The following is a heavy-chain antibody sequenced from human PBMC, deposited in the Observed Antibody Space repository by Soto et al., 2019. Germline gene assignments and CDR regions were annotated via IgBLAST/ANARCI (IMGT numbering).Heavy chain of an antibody. Sequence: SETLSLTCTVSGGSISGSNLWTWVRLSPGKGLEWIGHIFHNGSTNYSPSLKSRVTISVDTSKNQFSLKLSSVTAADTAVYYCARPHGGSSGWDNWFDPWGQGTLVTVSS. CDR1: GGSISGSNL. CDR2: IFHNGST. J-gene: IGHJ5*02. CDR3: ARPHGGSSGWDNWFDP. V-gene: IGHV4-4*02. D-gene: IGHD6-25*01.